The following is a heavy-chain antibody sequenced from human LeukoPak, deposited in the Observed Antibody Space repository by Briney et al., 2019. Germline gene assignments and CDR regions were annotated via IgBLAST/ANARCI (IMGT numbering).Heavy chain of an antibody. CDR3: ARGRQDVTMIVVVMTAVSYYLNV. J-gene: IGHJ6*03. Sequence: SETLSLTCAVYGGSFSGYYWTWIRQTPEKGLEWIGEMNPSGSTNYNPSLKSRVTISVDTSKNQFSLELSSVTAADTAAYYCARGRQDVTMIVVVMTAVSYYLNVWGKGTTVTIS. CDR1: GGSFSGYY. V-gene: IGHV4-34*01. CDR2: MNPSGST. D-gene: IGHD3-22*01.